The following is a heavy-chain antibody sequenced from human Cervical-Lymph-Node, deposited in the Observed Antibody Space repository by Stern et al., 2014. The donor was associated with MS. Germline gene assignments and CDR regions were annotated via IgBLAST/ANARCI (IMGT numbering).Heavy chain of an antibody. D-gene: IGHD4-17*01. CDR2: ISNIPTHT. J-gene: IGHJ4*02. V-gene: IGHV3-21*01. Sequence: EVQLVESGGGLVKPGESLRLSCDASGFTFSHYSINWVRQAPGKGLEWISSISNIPTHTYSAASVVCRFTISRDSAKDSVSLHMVSLRAEDTAVYYCARARVGDYARSPHLDSWGQGTLVTVSS. CDR1: GFTFSHYS. CDR3: ARARVGDYARSPHLDS.